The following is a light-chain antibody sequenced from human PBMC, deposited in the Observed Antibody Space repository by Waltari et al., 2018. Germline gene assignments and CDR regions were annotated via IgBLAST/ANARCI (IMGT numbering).Light chain of an antibody. Sequence: EIVLTQSPGTLSLPPGTRATLSCRASQSVSSSYLAWYQQKPGQAPRLLIYATSSRAPGIPDRFSGSGSGTDCTLTISRLEPEDFAVYYCHQYGSSPRLTFGGGTKVEIK. CDR1: QSVSSSY. CDR3: HQYGSSPRLT. CDR2: ATS. J-gene: IGKJ4*01. V-gene: IGKV3-20*01.